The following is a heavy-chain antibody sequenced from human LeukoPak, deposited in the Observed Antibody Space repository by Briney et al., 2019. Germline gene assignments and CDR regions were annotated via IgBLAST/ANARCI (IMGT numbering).Heavy chain of an antibody. CDR2: ISAYNGNT. CDR1: GYTSTSYG. Sequence: ASVTVSCKASGYTSTSYGISWVRQAPGQGLEWMGWISAYNGNTNYAQKLQGRVTMTTDTSASTAYMELRSLRSDDTAVYYCARVLMGPPPGFDYWGQGTLVTVPS. V-gene: IGHV1-18*01. D-gene: IGHD5-24*01. J-gene: IGHJ4*02. CDR3: ARVLMGPPPGFDY.